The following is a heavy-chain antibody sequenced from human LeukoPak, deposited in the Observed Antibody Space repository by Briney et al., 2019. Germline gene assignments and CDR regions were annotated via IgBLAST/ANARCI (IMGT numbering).Heavy chain of an antibody. CDR3: ASLPGMTQWAIAAEFC. CDR1: GFTFSNYE. J-gene: IGHJ4*02. CDR2: ISNTGNSK. D-gene: IGHD6-6*01. Sequence: PGGSLRLSCAASGFTFSNYEMNWVRQAPGKGLEWVSYISNTGNSKNYADSVKGRFTISRDNAKNSLSLQMNSLRAQDTGVYYCASLPGMTQWAIAAEFCWGEGTLVTVSS. V-gene: IGHV3-48*03.